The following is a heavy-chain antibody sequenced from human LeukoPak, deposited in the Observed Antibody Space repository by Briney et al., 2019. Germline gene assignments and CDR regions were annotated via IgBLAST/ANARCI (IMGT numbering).Heavy chain of an antibody. Sequence: GGSLRLSCAASGFTFSSYAMHWVRQAPGKGLEWVAVISYDGSNKYYADSVKGRFTISRDNSKNTLYLQMNSLRAEDTAVYYCARAMSTFGGVRNYFDSWGQGTLVTVSS. CDR2: ISYDGSNK. V-gene: IGHV3-30-3*01. J-gene: IGHJ4*02. D-gene: IGHD3-16*01. CDR3: ARAMSTFGGVRNYFDS. CDR1: GFTFSSYA.